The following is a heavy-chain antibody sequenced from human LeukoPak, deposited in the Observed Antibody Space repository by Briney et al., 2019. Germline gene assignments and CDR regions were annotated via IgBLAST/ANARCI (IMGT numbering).Heavy chain of an antibody. CDR1: GFTFSSYA. CDR2: ISGSGGNT. V-gene: IGHV3-23*01. J-gene: IGHJ4*02. D-gene: IGHD3-22*01. Sequence: RGSLRLSCAASGFTFSSYAMSWVRQSPGKGLEWVSAISGSGGNTYSADSVKGRCTISRDNSKKTLFLQMNSLRAEDTAVYYCAKGMSATSGYLELEYWGQGALVTVSS. CDR3: AKGMSATSGYLELEY.